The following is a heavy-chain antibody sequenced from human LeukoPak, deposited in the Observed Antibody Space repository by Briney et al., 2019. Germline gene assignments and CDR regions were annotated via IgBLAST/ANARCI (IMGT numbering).Heavy chain of an antibody. Sequence: SETLSLTCTVSGDSSSSGDYFWNWIRQPPGKGLEWIGYIYYSGSTYYNPSLKSRVSISVDTSKNQFSLKLSSVTAADTAVYYCARGSAVAYDYWGQGTLVTVSS. V-gene: IGHV4-30-4*08. D-gene: IGHD6-19*01. CDR2: IYYSGST. CDR1: GDSSSSGDYF. CDR3: ARGSAVAYDY. J-gene: IGHJ4*02.